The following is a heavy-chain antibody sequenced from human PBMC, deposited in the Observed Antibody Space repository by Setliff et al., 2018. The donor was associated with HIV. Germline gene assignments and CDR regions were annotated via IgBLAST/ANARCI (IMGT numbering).Heavy chain of an antibody. CDR2: ISGSGGST. CDR3: ARGQFRLRPDSLDL. D-gene: IGHD2-21*01. V-gene: IGHV3-23*01. J-gene: IGHJ3*01. CDR1: GFTFSDYA. Sequence: PGGSLRLSCAASGFTFSDYAMSWVRQAPGKGLEWVSVISGSGGSTYYADSVKGRFTISRDNSKNTLFLQMNSLRAEDTAVFYCARGQFRLRPDSLDLWGQGTLVTVSS.